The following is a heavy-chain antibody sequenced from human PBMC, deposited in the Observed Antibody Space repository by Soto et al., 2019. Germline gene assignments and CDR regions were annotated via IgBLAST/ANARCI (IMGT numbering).Heavy chain of an antibody. CDR2: LYSGGAT. V-gene: IGHV3-53*05. J-gene: IGHJ4*02. Sequence: PGGSLRLSCAASGFTVSASYMNWVRQAPGKGLEWVSLLYSGGATFYADSVKGRFTISRDNSKNTLYLQMNSLRAEDTAVYYCAKLSLAVAVLDDFDYWGQGTLVTVSS. CDR1: GFTVSASY. D-gene: IGHD6-19*01. CDR3: AKLSLAVAVLDDFDY.